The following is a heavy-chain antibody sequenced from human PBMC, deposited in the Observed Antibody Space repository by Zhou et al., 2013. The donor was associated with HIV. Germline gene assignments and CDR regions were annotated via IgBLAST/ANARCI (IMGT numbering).Heavy chain of an antibody. V-gene: IGHV1-8*03. Sequence: QVQLVQSGAEVKKPGASVTVSCKGSGYTFTNYDLNWVRQATGQGLEWMAWMNPKSGFTGYAQRFQDRVTFTRNTSINTVYMHLSSLRSEDTAVYYCTRHPQDGSFDYWGQGTLVTVSS. J-gene: IGHJ4*02. CDR2: MNPKSGFT. D-gene: IGHD3-10*01. CDR1: GYTFTNYD. CDR3: TRHPQDGSFDY.